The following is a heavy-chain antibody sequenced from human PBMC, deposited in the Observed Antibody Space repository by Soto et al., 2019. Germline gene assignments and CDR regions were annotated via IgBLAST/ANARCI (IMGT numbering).Heavy chain of an antibody. Sequence: EVQVVESGGGLIQPGGSLRLSCVVSGFTVSSTNYMSWVRQAPGKGLEWVGRIKSKTDGGTTDYAAPVKGRFTISRDDSKNTLYLQMNSLKTEDTAVYYCTTDSRDIVLVPAAIQVDYWGQGTLVTVSS. J-gene: IGHJ4*02. V-gene: IGHV3-15*01. D-gene: IGHD2-2*01. CDR2: IKSKTDGGTT. CDR3: TTDSRDIVLVPAAIQVDY. CDR1: GFTVSSTNY.